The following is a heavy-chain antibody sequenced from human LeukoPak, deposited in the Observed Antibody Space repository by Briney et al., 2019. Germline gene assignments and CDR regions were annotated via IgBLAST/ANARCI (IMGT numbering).Heavy chain of an antibody. D-gene: IGHD6-19*01. V-gene: IGHV4-31*03. CDR3: ARELYSSGWFDY. CDR1: GGSISSSGYY. CDR2: IYYSGST. J-gene: IGHJ4*02. Sequence: SQTLSLTCTVSGGSISSSGYYWSCIRQHPGKGLEWIGYIYYSGSTYYNPSLKSRVTISVDTSKNQFSLKLSSVTAADTAVYYCARELYSSGWFDYWGQGTLVTVSS.